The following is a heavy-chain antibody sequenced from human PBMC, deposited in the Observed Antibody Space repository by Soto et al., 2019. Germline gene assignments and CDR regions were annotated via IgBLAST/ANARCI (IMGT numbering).Heavy chain of an antibody. CDR1: GGSISSDY. J-gene: IGHJ6*01. CDR2: VYYSGST. Sequence: QVQLQESGPGLVKPSETLSLTCTDSGGSISSDYWSWIRQPTGKGLEWIGYVYYSGSTNYNPYLKSRVTISVDTSKNQFSLTLSSVTAADTAVYYCARLSKVYGTDVWGQGTTVIVSS. V-gene: IGHV4-59*08. CDR3: ARLSKVYGTDV.